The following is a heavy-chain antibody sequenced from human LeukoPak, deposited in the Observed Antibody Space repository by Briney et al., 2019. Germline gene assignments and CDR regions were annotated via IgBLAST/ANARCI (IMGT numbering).Heavy chain of an antibody. CDR1: GGSISSSSYY. D-gene: IGHD4-17*01. Sequence: SETLSLTCTVSGGSISSSSYYWGWIRQPPGMGLEWIGSIYYTGNTYYDASLKSQVSISIDTSKNQFSLKLTSVTAADTAVYYCARPMPRWTSVTTAFSHWGQGTLVTVSS. J-gene: IGHJ4*02. CDR3: ARPMPRWTSVTTAFSH. CDR2: IYYTGNT. V-gene: IGHV4-39*01.